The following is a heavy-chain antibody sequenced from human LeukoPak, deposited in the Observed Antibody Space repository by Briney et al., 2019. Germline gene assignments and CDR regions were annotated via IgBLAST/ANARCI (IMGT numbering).Heavy chain of an antibody. J-gene: IGHJ6*03. V-gene: IGHV3-23*01. CDR3: ARGRFPSIAARCYYMDV. D-gene: IGHD6-6*01. CDR2: ISGSGDNT. Sequence: PGGSLRLSCAASGFTFSSYAMNWVRQAPGKGLEWISSISGSGDNTYYADSVKGRFTISRDNSKNTLYLQMNSLRAEDTAVYYCARGRFPSIAARCYYMDVWGKGTTVTVSS. CDR1: GFTFSSYA.